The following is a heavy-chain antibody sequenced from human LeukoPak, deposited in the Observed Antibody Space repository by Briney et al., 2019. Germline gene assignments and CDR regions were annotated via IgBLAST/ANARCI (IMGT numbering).Heavy chain of an antibody. CDR1: GFTFSSYA. D-gene: IGHD3-22*01. CDR2: ISYDGSNK. CDR3: ATLSGSADY. J-gene: IGHJ4*02. V-gene: IGHV3-30-3*01. Sequence: GGSLRLSCAASGFTFSSYALHWVRQAPGKGLEWVAVISYDGSNKYYADSVKGRLTISRDNSKNTLYLQMNSLRAEDTAVYYCATLSGSADYWGQGTLVTVSS.